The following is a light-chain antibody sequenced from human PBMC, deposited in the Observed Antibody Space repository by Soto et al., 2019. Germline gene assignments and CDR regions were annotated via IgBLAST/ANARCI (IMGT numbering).Light chain of an antibody. V-gene: IGKV1-5*01. CDR1: QSISSW. Sequence: DIQMTQSPSPLTASVGDRVTITCRASQSISSWLAWYQQKPGKAPKVLIYDASSLESGVPSRFSGSGSGTEFTLTISSLQPDDFATYYCQQYYSYPWTFGQGTKVEIK. J-gene: IGKJ1*01. CDR3: QQYYSYPWT. CDR2: DAS.